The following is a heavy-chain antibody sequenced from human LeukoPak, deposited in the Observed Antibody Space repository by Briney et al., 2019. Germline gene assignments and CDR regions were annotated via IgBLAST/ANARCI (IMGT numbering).Heavy chain of an antibody. CDR1: SGSISNYY. D-gene: IGHD6-19*01. V-gene: IGHV4-4*07. CDR2: MYTSGST. Sequence: SETLSLTCTVSSGSISNYYWSWIRQPAGKGLEWIGRMYTSGSTNYNPSLKSRVTISVDKSKNQVSLKLNSVTAADTAVYFCARGSGYSSFVYWGHRTLVTVSS. J-gene: IGHJ4*03. CDR3: ARGSGYSSFVY.